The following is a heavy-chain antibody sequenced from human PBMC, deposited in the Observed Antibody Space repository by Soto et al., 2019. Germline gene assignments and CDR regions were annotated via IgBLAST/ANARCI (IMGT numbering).Heavy chain of an antibody. J-gene: IGHJ6*02. Sequence: ASEKVSCKASGHTFTSYDINWVRQATGQGLEWMGWMNPNSGNTGYAQKFQGRVTMTRNTSISTAYMELSSLRSEDTAVYYRARGRGYGETVILWGQGTTVTVSS. V-gene: IGHV1-8*01. CDR2: MNPNSGNT. CDR1: GHTFTSYD. D-gene: IGHD4-17*01. CDR3: ARGRGYGETVIL.